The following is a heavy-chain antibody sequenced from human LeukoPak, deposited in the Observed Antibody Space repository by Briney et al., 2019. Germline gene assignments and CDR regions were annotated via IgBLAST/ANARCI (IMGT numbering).Heavy chain of an antibody. Sequence: SETLSLTCTVSGGSISSYYWSWIRQPPGKGLEWIGYIYYSGSTNYNPSLKSRVTMSVDTSKNQFSLKLSSVTAADTAVYYCAREMRTMFDPWGQGTLVTVSS. CDR1: GGSISSYY. D-gene: IGHD1-7*01. V-gene: IGHV4-59*01. CDR2: IYYSGST. J-gene: IGHJ5*02. CDR3: AREMRTMFDP.